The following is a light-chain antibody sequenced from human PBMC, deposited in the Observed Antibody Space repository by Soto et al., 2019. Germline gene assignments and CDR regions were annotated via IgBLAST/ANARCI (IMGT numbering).Light chain of an antibody. V-gene: IGLV1-47*02. CDR2: TNN. CDR3: AAWDDSLSGMV. CDR1: SSNIGTNY. Sequence: QSVVTQPPSASGTPGQRVTISCSGSSSNIGTNYVSWYQQLPGTAPKLLIHTNNQRPSGVPDRFSGSKSGTSASLAISGLRSEDETDYYCAAWDDSLSGMVFGGGTKVTVL. J-gene: IGLJ2*01.